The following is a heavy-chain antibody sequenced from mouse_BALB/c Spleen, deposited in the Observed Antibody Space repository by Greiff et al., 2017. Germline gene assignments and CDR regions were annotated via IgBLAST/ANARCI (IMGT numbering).Heavy chain of an antibody. CDR2: IWAGGST. CDR3: AREGNGAMDY. Sequence: VKLQESGPGLVAPSQSLSITCTVSGFSLTSYGVHWVRQPPGKGLEWLGVIWAGGSTNYNSALMSRLSISKDNSKSQVFLKMNSLQTDDTAMYCCAREGNGAMDYWGQGTSVTVSS. V-gene: IGHV2-9*02. CDR1: GFSLTSYG. J-gene: IGHJ4*01.